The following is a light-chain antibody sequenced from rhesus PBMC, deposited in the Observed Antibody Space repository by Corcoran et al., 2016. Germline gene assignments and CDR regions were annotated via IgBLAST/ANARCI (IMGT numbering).Light chain of an antibody. Sequence: DIQMTQSPSSLSASLGDRVTITCRTSENVNNYLNWYQQKPGKAPKLLIYKASTLQSGVPSRFSGSGSGTDYTFTIGSLQSEDVATYYCQHNYSTPLTFGGGTKVEIK. J-gene: IGKJ4*01. CDR3: QHNYSTPLT. V-gene: IGKV1-74*01. CDR1: ENVNNY. CDR2: KAS.